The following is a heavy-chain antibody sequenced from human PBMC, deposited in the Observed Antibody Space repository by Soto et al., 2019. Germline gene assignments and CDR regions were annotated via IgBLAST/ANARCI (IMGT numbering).Heavy chain of an antibody. CDR3: ARARRMYSSGWPMTGFDY. D-gene: IGHD6-19*01. V-gene: IGHV1-69*01. CDR1: GGTFSSYA. Sequence: QVQLVQPGAEVKKPGSSVKVSCKASGGTFSSYAISWVRQAPGQGLEWMGGIIPIFGTANSAQKFQGRFTITADESTSTAYMELSSLSSEDTAVYYCARARRMYSSGWPMTGFDYWGQGTLVTVSS. J-gene: IGHJ4*02. CDR2: IIPIFGTA.